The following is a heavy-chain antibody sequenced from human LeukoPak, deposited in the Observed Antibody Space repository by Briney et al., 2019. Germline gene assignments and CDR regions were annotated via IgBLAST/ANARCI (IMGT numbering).Heavy chain of an antibody. CDR1: GGSISSHY. J-gene: IGHJ4*02. CDR3: ARDWRRTNCFDY. CDR2: IYNSGSA. D-gene: IGHD1-14*01. Sequence: SETLSLTCTVSGGSISSHYWSWIRQPPGKGLEWIGYIYNSGSAKYNPSLKSRVTISLDTSKNQFSLRLSSVTAGDTAMYFCARDWRRTNCFDYWGQGSLVTVCS. V-gene: IGHV4-59*11.